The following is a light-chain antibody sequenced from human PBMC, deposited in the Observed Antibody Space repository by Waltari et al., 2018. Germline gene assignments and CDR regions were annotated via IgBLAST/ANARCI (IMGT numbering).Light chain of an antibody. J-gene: IGLJ2*01. V-gene: IGLV1-51*01. CDR1: SSNIGNGY. CDR3: GTWDSSLSTVV. CDR2: DNI. Sequence: QSVLTQPPSVSAPPGQKATMPCSGSSSNIGNGYVSWYQHVPGTAPKLLIYDNIKRPSGIPDRFSASKSGTSATLDITGLQTGDEADYFCGTWDSSLSTVVFGGGTKLTVL.